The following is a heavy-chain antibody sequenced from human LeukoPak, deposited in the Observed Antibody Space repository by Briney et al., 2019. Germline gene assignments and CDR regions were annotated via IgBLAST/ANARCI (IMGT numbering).Heavy chain of an antibody. J-gene: IGHJ4*02. D-gene: IGHD2-2*01. Sequence: ASVKVSCKASGYTFTSYGISWVRQAPGQGLEWMGWISAYNGNTNYAQKLQGRVTMTTDTSTSTAYMELRSLRSDDTAVYYCARGRYCSSTSCPNEAFDYWGQGTLVTVSS. CDR1: GYTFTSYG. CDR3: ARGRYCSSTSCPNEAFDY. V-gene: IGHV1-18*01. CDR2: ISAYNGNT.